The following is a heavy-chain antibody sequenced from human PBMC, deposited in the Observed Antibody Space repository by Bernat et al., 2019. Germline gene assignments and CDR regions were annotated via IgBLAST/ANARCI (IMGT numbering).Heavy chain of an antibody. Sequence: EVQLVESGGGLVKPGGSLRLSCAASGFTFSNAWMSWVRQAPGKGLEWVGRIKSKTDGGTTDYAAPVKGRFTISRDDSKNTLYLQMNSLKTEETAVYYCTTGGGYCSGGSCSHYYYYGMDVWGQGTTVTVSS. CDR1: GFTFSNAW. J-gene: IGHJ6*02. CDR3: TTGGGYCSGGSCSHYYYYGMDV. V-gene: IGHV3-15*01. CDR2: IKSKTDGGTT. D-gene: IGHD2-15*01.